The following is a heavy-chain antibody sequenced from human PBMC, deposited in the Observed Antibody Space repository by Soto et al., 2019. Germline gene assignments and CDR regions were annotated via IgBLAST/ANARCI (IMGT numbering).Heavy chain of an antibody. V-gene: IGHV4-59*01. CDR2: IYYSGST. Sequence: SETLSLTCTASGGSISSYYWSWIRQPPGKGLEWIGYIYYSGSTNYNPSLKSRVTISVDTSKNQFSLKLSSVTAADTAVYYCARTNWNPRDYYMDVWGKGTTVTVSS. D-gene: IGHD1-1*01. CDR1: GGSISSYY. J-gene: IGHJ6*03. CDR3: ARTNWNPRDYYMDV.